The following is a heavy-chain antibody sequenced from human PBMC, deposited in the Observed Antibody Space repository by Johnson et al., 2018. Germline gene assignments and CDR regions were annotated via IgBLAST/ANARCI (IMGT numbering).Heavy chain of an antibody. J-gene: IGHJ1*01. CDR3: AKEGVMDGEYDGPFQY. D-gene: IGHD3-10*01. V-gene: IGHV3-48*01. CDR2: ISSSSSAL. Sequence: VQLVESGGGLVKPGGSLRLSCAASGFTFSSYSMNWVRQAPGKGLEWVSYISSSSSALSYADSVKGRFTISRDNSKNTPYRQMNSLTAEETAVYYWAKEGVMDGEYDGPFQYWGPGTLVTVSS. CDR1: GFTFSSYS.